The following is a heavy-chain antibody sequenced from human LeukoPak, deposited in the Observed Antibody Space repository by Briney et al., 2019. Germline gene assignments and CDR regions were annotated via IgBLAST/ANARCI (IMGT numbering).Heavy chain of an antibody. CDR2: IYTSGST. V-gene: IGHV4-61*02. CDR3: ARGISGWSPGTIFDY. J-gene: IGHJ4*02. CDR1: GGSISSGSYY. Sequence: PSETLSLTCTVSGGSISSGSYYWSWIRQPAGKGLEWIGRIYTSGSTNYNPSLKSRVTISVDTSKNQFSLKLSSVTAADTAVYYCARGISGWSPGTIFDYWGQGTLVTVSS. D-gene: IGHD6-19*01.